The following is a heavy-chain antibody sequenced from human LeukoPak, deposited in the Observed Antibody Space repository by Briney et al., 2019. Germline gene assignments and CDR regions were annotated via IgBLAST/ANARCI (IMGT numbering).Heavy chain of an antibody. D-gene: IGHD2-21*01. V-gene: IGHV3-23*01. CDR1: GFTFSSNA. CDR2: ISGSGGSA. Sequence: GGSLRLSCGASGFTFSSNAMSWVRQAPGKGLEWVSAISGSGGSANYADSVKGRFTISRDNSKNTLYLQMNSLRGEDTAVYYCAKDREVYRLFDYWGQGTLVTVSS. J-gene: IGHJ4*02. CDR3: AKDREVYRLFDY.